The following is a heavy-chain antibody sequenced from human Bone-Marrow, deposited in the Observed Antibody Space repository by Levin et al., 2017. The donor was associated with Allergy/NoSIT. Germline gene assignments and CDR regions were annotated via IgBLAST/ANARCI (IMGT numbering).Heavy chain of an antibody. CDR1: GFTFSSYA. CDR2: ISYDGSNK. V-gene: IGHV3-30*04. D-gene: IGHD2-2*01. CDR3: ARGRPAIDY. J-gene: IGHJ4*02. Sequence: PGGSLRLSCAASGFTFSSYAMHWVRQAPGKGLEWVAVISYDGSNKYYADSVKGRFTISRDNSKNTLYLQMNSLRAEDTAVYYCARGRPAIDYWGQGTLVTVSS.